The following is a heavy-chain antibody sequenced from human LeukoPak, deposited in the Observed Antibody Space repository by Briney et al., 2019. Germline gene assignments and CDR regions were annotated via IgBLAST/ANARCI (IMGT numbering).Heavy chain of an antibody. CDR3: ARDLSGIAGYTYGRGIDY. J-gene: IGHJ4*02. V-gene: IGHV3-30*03. CDR2: IAYDGGQK. Sequence: SGGSLRLSCAASGFTFSSHDMHWVRQAPGKGLEWVAIIAYDGGQKDYADSVTGRFTISRDNSQSTLSLQMNSQRPDHTAVYYCARDLSGIAGYTYGRGIDYWGQGTLVTVSS. D-gene: IGHD5-18*01. CDR1: GFTFSSHD.